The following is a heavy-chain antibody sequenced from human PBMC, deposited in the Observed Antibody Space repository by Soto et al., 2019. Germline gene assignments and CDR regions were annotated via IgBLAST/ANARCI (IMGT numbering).Heavy chain of an antibody. V-gene: IGHV1-69*13. CDR2: IIPIFGTA. J-gene: IGHJ6*02. Sequence: ASVKVSCKASGGTFSSYAISWVRQAPGQGLEWMGGIIPIFGTANYAQKFQGRVTITADESTSTAYMELSSLRSEDTAVYYCAGGVVPAATYYYYYGMDVWGQGTTVTVSS. CDR1: GGTFSSYA. D-gene: IGHD2-2*01. CDR3: AGGVVPAATYYYYYGMDV.